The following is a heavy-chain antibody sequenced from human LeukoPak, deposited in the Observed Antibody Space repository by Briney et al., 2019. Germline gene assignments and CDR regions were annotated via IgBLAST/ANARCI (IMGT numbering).Heavy chain of an antibody. CDR2: ISGSGGST. Sequence: GGSLRLSCAASGFTFSSYAMSWVRQAPGKGLEWVSAISGSGGSTYYADSVKGRFTISRDNSKNTLYLQMNSLRSDDTAVYYCARDRRIAVPAAMGTRAFDIWGQGTMVTVSS. V-gene: IGHV3-23*01. J-gene: IGHJ3*02. D-gene: IGHD2-2*01. CDR3: ARDRRIAVPAAMGTRAFDI. CDR1: GFTFSSYA.